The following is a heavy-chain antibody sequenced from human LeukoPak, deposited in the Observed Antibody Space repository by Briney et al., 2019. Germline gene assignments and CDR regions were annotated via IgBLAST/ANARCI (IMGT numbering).Heavy chain of an antibody. CDR2: ISPSGGIT. CDR3: AKDRWEPYYFDY. D-gene: IGHD1-26*01. V-gene: IGHV3-23*01. Sequence: GGSLRLSCAASGFTFSSHGMNWVRQAPGKGLEWVSGISPSGGITYYTDSVKGRFTISRDNSKNTLYLQMNSLRAEDTAVYYCAKDRWEPYYFDYWGQGTLVTVSS. J-gene: IGHJ4*02. CDR1: GFTFSSHG.